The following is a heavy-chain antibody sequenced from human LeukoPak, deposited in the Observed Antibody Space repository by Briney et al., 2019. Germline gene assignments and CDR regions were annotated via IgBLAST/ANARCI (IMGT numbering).Heavy chain of an antibody. CDR3: ATLPQRYTRGFSPLLT. D-gene: IGHD6-25*01. J-gene: IGHJ5*02. V-gene: IGHV1-24*01. CDR1: GYTVAIIT. Sequence: ASVTLSCTFSGYTVAIITIHWDRHAPGQGHGLEWVLDPEGGLKINAENFQGRATMTEDTSTPTTYMILSGLRPEDTAVYYCATLPQRYTRGFSPLLTWGQGTLVTVSS. CDR2: LDPEGGLK.